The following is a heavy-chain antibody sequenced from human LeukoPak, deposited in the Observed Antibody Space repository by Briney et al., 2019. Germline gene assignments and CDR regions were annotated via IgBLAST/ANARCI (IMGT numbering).Heavy chain of an antibody. J-gene: IGHJ4*02. CDR3: AREQPSNQLHDY. CDR2: INPISGGT. CDR1: GYTFTGYY. D-gene: IGHD1-7*01. Sequence: ASVTVSCKASGYTFTGYYMHWVRQAPGQGLEWMGWINPISGGTNYAHKFQGRVTMTRDTSISTAFMELSRLRSDDTAVYYCAREQPSNQLHDYWGQGTLVTVSS. V-gene: IGHV1-2*07.